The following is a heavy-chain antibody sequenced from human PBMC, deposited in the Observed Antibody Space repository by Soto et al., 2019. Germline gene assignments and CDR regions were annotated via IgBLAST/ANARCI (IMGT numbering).Heavy chain of an antibody. J-gene: IGHJ4*02. Sequence: EVQLVESGGGLVQPGGSLRLSCAASGFIFSSHWMHWVRQAPGKGLVGVSHIGPDGSNIWEADSVQGRFTISRDNARNRLYLQMNSLRDEDTAIYYFVRDNNWSFDYWGQGILVTGSS. D-gene: IGHD1-1*01. CDR2: IGPDGSNI. V-gene: IGHV3-74*01. CDR3: VRDNNWSFDY. CDR1: GFIFSSHW.